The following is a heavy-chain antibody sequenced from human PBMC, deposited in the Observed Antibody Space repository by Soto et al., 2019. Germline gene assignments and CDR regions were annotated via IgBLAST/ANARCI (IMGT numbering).Heavy chain of an antibody. CDR1: GGTFSSYA. CDR2: IIPIFGTA. V-gene: IGHV1-69*13. J-gene: IGHJ4*02. Sequence: SVKVSCNASGGTFSSYAISWVRQAPGQGLEWMGGIIPIFGTANYAQKFQGRVTITADESTSTAYMELSSLRSEDTAVYYCARGTSTVVKPPGSFEYWGKKTLVTVSS. CDR3: ARGTSTVVKPPGSFEY. D-gene: IGHD4-17*01.